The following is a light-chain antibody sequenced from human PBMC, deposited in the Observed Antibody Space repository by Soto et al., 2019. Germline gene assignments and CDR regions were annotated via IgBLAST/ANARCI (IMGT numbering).Light chain of an antibody. V-gene: IGLV2-23*01. Sequence: QSVLTQPASVSGSPGQSITISCSGTSSNIGGYNVVSWFQQHPGKAPKVIVYEGIKRPSGVSDRFSGSTSGSTASLTISGLQAEDEAEYYCCSYVGATTYVFGRGTKVNV. CDR1: SSNIGGYNV. CDR2: EGI. J-gene: IGLJ1*01. CDR3: CSYVGATTYV.